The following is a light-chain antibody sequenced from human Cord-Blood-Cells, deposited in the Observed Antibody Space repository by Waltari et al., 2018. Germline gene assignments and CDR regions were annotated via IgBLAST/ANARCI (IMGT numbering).Light chain of an antibody. V-gene: IGKV1-12*01. CDR3: QQANSFPFT. CDR2: AAS. CDR1: QGIRSW. Sequence: DIQMTQSPSYVYAYVGDRVTITCRASQGIRSWLAWYQQKPGKAPNLLIYAASSLQRGVPSRFSGSGSGTDFTLTISSLQPEDFATYYCQQANSFPFTFGPGTKVDIK. J-gene: IGKJ3*01.